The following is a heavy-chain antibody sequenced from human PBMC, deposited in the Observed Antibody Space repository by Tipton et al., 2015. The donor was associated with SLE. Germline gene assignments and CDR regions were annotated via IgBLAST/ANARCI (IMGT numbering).Heavy chain of an antibody. CDR1: GFTFGSYA. Sequence: SLRLSCAASGFTFGSYAMHWVRQAPGKGLEWVAVISYDGSNKYYADSVKGRFTISRDNSKNTLYLQMNSLRAEDTAVYYCASSLLTVFAGFDYWGQGTLVTVSS. CDR3: ASSLLTVFAGFDY. D-gene: IGHD3-3*01. CDR2: ISYDGSNK. J-gene: IGHJ4*02. V-gene: IGHV3-30*04.